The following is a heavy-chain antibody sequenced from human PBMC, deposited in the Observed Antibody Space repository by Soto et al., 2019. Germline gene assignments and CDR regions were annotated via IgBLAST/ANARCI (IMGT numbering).Heavy chain of an antibody. CDR1: GGSIRSSSYY. D-gene: IGHD3-10*01. Sequence: LSLTCTVCGGSIRSSSYYWGWIRQPPGKGLEWIGSIYYSGSTYYNPSLKSRVTISVDTSKNQFSLKLSSVTAADTAVYYCARHSEESYYYGSGSPSPFDYWGQGTLVTVSS. CDR2: IYYSGST. V-gene: IGHV4-39*01. J-gene: IGHJ4*02. CDR3: ARHSEESYYYGSGSPSPFDY.